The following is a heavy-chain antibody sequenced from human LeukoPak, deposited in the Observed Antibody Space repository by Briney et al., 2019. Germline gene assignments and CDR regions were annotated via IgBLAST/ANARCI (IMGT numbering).Heavy chain of an antibody. CDR2: ISSSGSTI. Sequence: PGGSLRLSCAASGFTFSSYEMNWVRQAPGKGLEWVSYISSSGSTIYYADSVKGRFTISRDNAKNSVYLQMNNLRAADTAMYYCTKSGTTFDYWGLGTLVTVSS. CDR3: TKSGTTFDY. D-gene: IGHD1-14*01. CDR1: GFTFSSYE. J-gene: IGHJ4*02. V-gene: IGHV3-48*03.